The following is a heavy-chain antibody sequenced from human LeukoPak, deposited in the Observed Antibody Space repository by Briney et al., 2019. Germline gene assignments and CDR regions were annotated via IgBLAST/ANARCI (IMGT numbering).Heavy chain of an antibody. Sequence: SETPSLTCTVSGGSISSSSYYWGWIRQPPGTGLEWLGSIYYSGSTYYNPSLKSRVTISVDTSKNQFSLKLSSVTAADTAVYYCATSSLRFLEWLPRPKDYYYGMDVWGQGTTVTVSS. V-gene: IGHV4-39*05. J-gene: IGHJ6*02. CDR3: ATSSLRFLEWLPRPKDYYYGMDV. CDR1: GGSISSSSYY. CDR2: IYYSGST. D-gene: IGHD3-3*01.